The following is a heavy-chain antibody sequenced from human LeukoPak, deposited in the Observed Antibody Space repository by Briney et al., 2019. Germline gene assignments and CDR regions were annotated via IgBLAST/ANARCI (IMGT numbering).Heavy chain of an antibody. Sequence: GGSLRLSCAASGFTFSNAWMSWVRQAPGKGLEWVGRIKSKTDGGTTDYAAPVKGRFTISRDDSKNTLYLQMNSLKTEDTAVYYCTTTVLYYGSGSYPSWGQGTLVTVSS. CDR1: GFTFSNAW. J-gene: IGHJ5*02. D-gene: IGHD3-10*01. CDR2: IKSKTDGGTT. CDR3: TTTVLYYGSGSYPS. V-gene: IGHV3-15*01.